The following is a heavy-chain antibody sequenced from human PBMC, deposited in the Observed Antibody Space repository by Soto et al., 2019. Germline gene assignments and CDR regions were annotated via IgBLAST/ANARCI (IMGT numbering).Heavy chain of an antibody. CDR2: ISGSGDST. Sequence: EVQLLESGGGLVQPGGSLRLSCAASGFTFSSYAMSWVRQAPGKGLEWVSAISGSGDSTYYADSVKGRFTISRDISKNTQYLQMNSLRAEDTAVYYCAKRTVGWYFDLWGRGTLVTVSS. CDR1: GFTFSSYA. CDR3: AKRTVGWYFDL. D-gene: IGHD4-17*01. J-gene: IGHJ2*01. V-gene: IGHV3-23*01.